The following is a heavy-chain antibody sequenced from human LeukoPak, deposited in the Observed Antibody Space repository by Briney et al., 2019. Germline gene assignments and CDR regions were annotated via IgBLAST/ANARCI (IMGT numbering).Heavy chain of an antibody. Sequence: PGGSLRLPCAASGFTVSSNYMSWVRQAPGKGLEWVSVIYSGGTTYYADSVKGRFTISRDISKNTVYLQMSSLRAEDTAVYYCAKAGGIRPVAYWGQGTLVSVSS. D-gene: IGHD3-16*01. CDR2: IYSGGTT. CDR1: GFTVSSNY. J-gene: IGHJ4*02. V-gene: IGHV3-53*01. CDR3: AKAGGIRPVAY.